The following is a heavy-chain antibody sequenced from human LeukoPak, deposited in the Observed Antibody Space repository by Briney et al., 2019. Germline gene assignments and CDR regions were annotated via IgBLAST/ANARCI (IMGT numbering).Heavy chain of an antibody. V-gene: IGHV3-30-3*01. CDR1: GFTFRSYA. CDR3: ARAGDYGDDY. Sequence: GRSLRLSCAASGFTFRSYAMHWVRQAPGKGLEWVAAISYDGSNKYYSDSVKGRFTISRDNSKNTLYLQMNSLRAGDTAVYYCARAGDYGDDYWGQGTLVTVSS. J-gene: IGHJ4*02. CDR2: ISYDGSNK. D-gene: IGHD4-17*01.